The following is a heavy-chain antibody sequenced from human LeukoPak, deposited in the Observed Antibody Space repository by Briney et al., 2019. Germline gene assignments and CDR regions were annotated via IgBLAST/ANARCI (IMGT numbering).Heavy chain of an antibody. J-gene: IGHJ4*02. CDR2: IKHGGFT. Sequence: SEALSLTCAVHGGSFSGFYWTWMRQPPGKELEWIGEIKHGGFTSYHPSLKSRVTMSEDTSNNQFSLKLTSVTAADTAVYYCARGLGEGYPDYWGPGTLVTVSS. D-gene: IGHD5-24*01. CDR3: ARGLGEGYPDY. V-gene: IGHV4-34*01. CDR1: GGSFSGFY.